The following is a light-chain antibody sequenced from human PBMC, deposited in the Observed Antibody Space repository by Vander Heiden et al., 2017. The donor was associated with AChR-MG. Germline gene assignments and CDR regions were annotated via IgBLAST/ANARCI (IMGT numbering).Light chain of an antibody. Sequence: QTVVTQEPSLTVSPGGTVTLTCASSTGAVTSSYSPKWFQQKPGQAPRALIYSTSNQHSWTPARFSGSLLGGKAALPLSGVQPEDEADYYCLLYFGGAQVFGGGTKLTVL. V-gene: IGLV7-43*01. CDR1: TGAVTSSYS. CDR3: LLYFGGAQV. J-gene: IGLJ3*02. CDR2: STS.